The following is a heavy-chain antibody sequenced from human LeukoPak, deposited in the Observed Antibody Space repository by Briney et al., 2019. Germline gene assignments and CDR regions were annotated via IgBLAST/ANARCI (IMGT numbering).Heavy chain of an antibody. Sequence: GESLKISCKGAGYSFTSYWIAWVRQMPGKGLEWMGIIYPGDSETIYSPSFQGQVTISADNSITTAYLQWSSLKASDTAMYYCARKAVYYYGMDVWGQGTAVTVSS. J-gene: IGHJ6*02. D-gene: IGHD6-19*01. CDR3: ARKAVYYYGMDV. CDR1: GYSFTSYW. CDR2: IYPGDSET. V-gene: IGHV5-51*01.